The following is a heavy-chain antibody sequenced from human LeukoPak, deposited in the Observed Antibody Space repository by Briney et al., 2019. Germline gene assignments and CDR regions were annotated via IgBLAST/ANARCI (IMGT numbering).Heavy chain of an antibody. CDR3: VREAGYCASVCLKSNWFDP. V-gene: IGHV3-23*01. CDR2: ISNGKT. J-gene: IGHJ5*02. Sequence: GGSLRLSCAASGFPFSSHAMSWVRQPPGKGLEWVSAISNGKTYYADSVRGRFTISRDDSKNTVSLQMNSLRDEDTALYYCVREAGYCASVCLKSNWFDPWRQGTLVTVSS. D-gene: IGHD2-21*02. CDR1: GFPFSSHA.